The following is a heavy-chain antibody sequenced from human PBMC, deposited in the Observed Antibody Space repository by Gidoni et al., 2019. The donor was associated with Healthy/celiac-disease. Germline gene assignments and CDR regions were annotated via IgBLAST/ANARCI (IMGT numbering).Heavy chain of an antibody. J-gene: IGHJ4*02. CDR1: GFTFSSYG. V-gene: IGHV3-30*18. D-gene: IGHD3-22*01. CDR2: ISYDGSNK. Sequence: QVQLVESGGGVVQPGRSLRLSCAASGFTFSSYGMHWVRQAPGKGLEWVAVISYDGSNKYYADSVKGRFTISRDNSKNTLYLQMNSLRAEDTAVYYCAKDLAEYYYDSSGYLIHWGQGTLVTVSS. CDR3: AKDLAEYYYDSSGYLIH.